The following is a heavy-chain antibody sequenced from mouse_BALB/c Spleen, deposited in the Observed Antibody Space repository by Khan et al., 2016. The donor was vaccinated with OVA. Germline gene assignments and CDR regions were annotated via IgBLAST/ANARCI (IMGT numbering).Heavy chain of an antibody. Sequence: EVQLQESGPGLVKPSQSLSLTCSVTGYSITSGYYWNWIRQFPGNKLEWMGYISYDGSNNYNPSLKNRISITRETSKNQFFLKLNSVNTEDTATYYCAGDYRSGYFDVWGAGTTVTVSS. CDR2: ISYDGSN. CDR3: AGDYRSGYFDV. J-gene: IGHJ1*01. CDR1: GYSITSGYY. V-gene: IGHV3-6*02.